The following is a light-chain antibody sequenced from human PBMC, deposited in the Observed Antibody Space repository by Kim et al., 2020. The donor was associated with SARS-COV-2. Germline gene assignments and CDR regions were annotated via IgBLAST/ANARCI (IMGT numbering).Light chain of an antibody. V-gene: IGLV2-14*01. Sequence: QSALTQPASVSGSPGQSITISCHGTSSDIGGYNYVSWYRQEPGKAPKLMIYEVTKRPSGVSNRLSGSKSGTTASLTISGLQAEDEADYFCSSYEANRSWVFGGGTKVTVL. J-gene: IGLJ3*02. CDR1: SSDIGGYNY. CDR2: EVT. CDR3: SSYEANRSWV.